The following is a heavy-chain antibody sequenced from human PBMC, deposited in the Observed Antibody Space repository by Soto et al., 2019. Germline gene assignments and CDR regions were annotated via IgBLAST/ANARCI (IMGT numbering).Heavy chain of an antibody. D-gene: IGHD5-12*01. J-gene: IGHJ3*02. Sequence: SETLSLTCAVYGGSFSGYYWSWIRQPPGQGLEWIGEINNSGSTNYNPSLKRRVTISVDTSKNQFSLKLSSVTAADTAVYYCARFSTEMATIHDAFDIWGQGTMVTVSS. V-gene: IGHV4-34*01. CDR3: ARFSTEMATIHDAFDI. CDR1: GGSFSGYY. CDR2: INNSGST.